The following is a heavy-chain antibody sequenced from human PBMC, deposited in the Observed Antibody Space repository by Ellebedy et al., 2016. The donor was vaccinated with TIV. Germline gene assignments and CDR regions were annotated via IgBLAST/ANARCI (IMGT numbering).Heavy chain of an antibody. CDR3: AKGSSSGFNYDRVGSEY. CDR2: ISGGGGGT. CDR1: GFTFSSFA. D-gene: IGHD3-22*01. Sequence: GGSLRLSCAASGFTFSSFAMHWVRQAPGKGLEWLSVISGGGGGTYHADSRKGRFTITRDNSKNTLYLQMDRLRAEDTAVYYCAKGSSSGFNYDRVGSEYWGQGTLVTVSS. V-gene: IGHV3-23*01. J-gene: IGHJ4*02.